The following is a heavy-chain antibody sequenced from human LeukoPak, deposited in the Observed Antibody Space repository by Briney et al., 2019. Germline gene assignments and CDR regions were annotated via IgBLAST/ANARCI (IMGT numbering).Heavy chain of an antibody. V-gene: IGHV1-46*01. D-gene: IGHD6-13*01. CDR2: INPSGGST. J-gene: IGHJ4*02. Sequence: GASVKVSCRASGYTFIGYFMHWVRQAPGQGLEWMGIINPSGGSTSYAQKFQGRVTMTRDTSTSTVYMELSSLRSEDTAVYYCARDAIAAAGTKNWYYFDYWGQGTLVTVSS. CDR3: ARDAIAAAGTKNWYYFDY. CDR1: GYTFIGYF.